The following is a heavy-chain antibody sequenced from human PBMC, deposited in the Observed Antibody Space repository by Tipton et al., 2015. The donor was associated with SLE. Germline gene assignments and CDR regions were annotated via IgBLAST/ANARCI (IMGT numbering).Heavy chain of an antibody. CDR1: GGSFSGYY. Sequence: LRLSCAVYGGSFSGYYWSWIRQPPGKGLEWIGEINHSGSTNYNPSLKSRVTISGDTSKNQFPRKLSSVTAADTAVYYCARELRAGYFDYWGQGTLVTVSS. CDR2: INHSGST. V-gene: IGHV4-34*01. D-gene: IGHD3-10*01. CDR3: ARELRAGYFDY. J-gene: IGHJ4*02.